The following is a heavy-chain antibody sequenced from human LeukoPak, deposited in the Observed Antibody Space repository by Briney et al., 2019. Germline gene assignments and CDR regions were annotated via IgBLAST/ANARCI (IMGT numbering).Heavy chain of an antibody. Sequence: SETLSLTCTVSGGSVSSNDYFWGWIRQSAARGLEWIGSVDYSGDTYYNPSLKSRLTISIDTSRNQFSLRLSSVTAAGADTAVYYCVREVNHYGLRRNSFDPWGQGLKVTVSS. CDR1: GGSVSSNDYF. CDR3: VREVNHYGLRRNSFDP. CDR2: VDYSGDT. V-gene: IGHV4-39*07. D-gene: IGHD3/OR15-3a*01. J-gene: IGHJ5*02.